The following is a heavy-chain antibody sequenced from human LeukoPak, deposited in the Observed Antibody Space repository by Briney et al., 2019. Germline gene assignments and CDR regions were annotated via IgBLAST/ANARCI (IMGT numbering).Heavy chain of an antibody. CDR2: FYYSKNT. CDR3: ARHDCSSMSCYISFPFDY. CDR1: GGSISSCSYY. D-gene: IGHD2-2*02. J-gene: IGHJ4*02. V-gene: IGHV4-39*01. Sequence: PSETLSLTCTVSGGSISSCSYYWGWLRQPPGKGLEWIGSFYYSKNTYYNPSLKSRVIISVDTSKNQFSLKLSSVTAADTGVYYCARHDCSSMSCYISFPFDYWGQGILVTVSS.